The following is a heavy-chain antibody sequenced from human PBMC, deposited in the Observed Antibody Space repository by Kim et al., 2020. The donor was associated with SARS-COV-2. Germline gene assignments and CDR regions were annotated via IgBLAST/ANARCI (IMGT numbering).Heavy chain of an antibody. V-gene: IGHV3-11*06. Sequence: VKGRFTISRDNSKNSLYLQMNSLRAEDTAVYYCARDGGDNYDYYSYGMDVWGQGTTVTVSS. D-gene: IGHD2-21*01. CDR3: ARDGGDNYDYYSYGMDV. J-gene: IGHJ6*02.